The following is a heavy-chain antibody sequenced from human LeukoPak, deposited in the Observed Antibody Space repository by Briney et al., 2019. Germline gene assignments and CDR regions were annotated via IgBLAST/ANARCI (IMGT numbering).Heavy chain of an antibody. D-gene: IGHD6-19*01. CDR1: GFTFSSYS. Sequence: TRGSLRLSCAASGFTFSSYSMNWVRQAPGKGLEWVSSISGSSSYINYADSVKGRFTISRDNAQNSLFLQLNSLRAEDTAVYYCARDPYSSGWYKDAFDIWGQGTMVTVSS. CDR3: ARDPYSSGWYKDAFDI. CDR2: ISGSSSYI. J-gene: IGHJ3*02. V-gene: IGHV3-21*01.